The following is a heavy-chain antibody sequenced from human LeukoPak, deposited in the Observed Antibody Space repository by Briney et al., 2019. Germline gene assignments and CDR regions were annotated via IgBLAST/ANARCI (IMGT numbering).Heavy chain of an antibody. CDR1: GGSISSYY. J-gene: IGHJ6*03. CDR2: IYYSGST. V-gene: IGHV4-59*12. CDR3: ARGRGYSSGWGHYYYSIDV. Sequence: SETLSLTCTVSGGSISSYYWSWIRQPPGKGLEWIGYIYYSGSTNYNPSLKSRVTISVDTSKNQFSLKLSSVTAADTSVFYCARGRGYSSGWGHYYYSIDVWGHGTTVTVSS. D-gene: IGHD6-19*01.